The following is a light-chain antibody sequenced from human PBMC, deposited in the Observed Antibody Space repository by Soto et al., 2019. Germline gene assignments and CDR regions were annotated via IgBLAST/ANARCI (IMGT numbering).Light chain of an antibody. CDR2: DDS. Sequence: SYELSQPPSVSLAPGQTARISCGGANIGPRKVHWYQQKPGQAPVLIVYDDSGRPSGIPERLSGSNSGNTATLTISRVEAGDEADYYCQVWNSFSDHPYVFGSGTKVTVL. J-gene: IGLJ1*01. CDR3: QVWNSFSDHPYV. CDR1: NIGPRK. V-gene: IGLV3-21*02.